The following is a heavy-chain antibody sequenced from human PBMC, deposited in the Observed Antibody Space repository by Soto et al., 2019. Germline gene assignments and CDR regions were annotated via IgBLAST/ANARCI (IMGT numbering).Heavy chain of an antibody. V-gene: IGHV4-30-2*01. CDR1: GGSISSGGYS. CDR3: SRVPDY. CDR2: IYHSGSI. Sequence: QLQLQESGSGLVKPSQTLSLTCAVSGGSISSGGYSWSWIRQPPGKGLEGIGYIYHSGSIYDNPSLRSRVPISVAGAQNQFSLKLSTVTAADTAVCYCSRVPDYWGQGTLFTFST. J-gene: IGHJ4*02.